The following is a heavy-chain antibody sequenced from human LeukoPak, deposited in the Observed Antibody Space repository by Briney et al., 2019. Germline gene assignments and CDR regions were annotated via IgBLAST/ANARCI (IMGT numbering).Heavy chain of an antibody. V-gene: IGHV4-61*02. Sequence: PSETLSLTCTVSGGSISSGSYYWSWIRQPAGKGLEWIGRIYTSGSTSYNPSLKSRVTISVDTSKNQFSLKLSSVTAADTAVYYCARDWGGDRGWDFDYWGQRTLVTVSS. CDR3: ARDWGGDRGWDFDY. CDR1: GGSISSGSYY. J-gene: IGHJ4*02. CDR2: IYTSGST. D-gene: IGHD3-16*01.